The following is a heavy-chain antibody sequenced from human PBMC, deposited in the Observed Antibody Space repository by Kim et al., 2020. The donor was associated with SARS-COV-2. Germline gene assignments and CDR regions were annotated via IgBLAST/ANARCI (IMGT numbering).Heavy chain of an antibody. CDR3: ARDRSSSWYRHGSFDY. Sequence: SVQGLFTISRDNAMHSLYLQMNSLRAEDTAVYYCARDRSSSWYRHGSFDYWCQGTLVTVSS. J-gene: IGHJ4*02. D-gene: IGHD6-13*01. V-gene: IGHV3-11*05.